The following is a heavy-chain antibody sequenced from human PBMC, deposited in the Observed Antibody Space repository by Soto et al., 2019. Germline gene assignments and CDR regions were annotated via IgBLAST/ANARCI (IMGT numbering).Heavy chain of an antibody. Sequence: SETLSLTCTVSGVSISSGDYYWSWIRQPPGKGLEWIGYIYYSGSTYYNPSLKSRVTISVDTSKNQFSLKLSSVTAADTAVYYCASSLYYYDSSGYYSMGPFFDYWGQGTLVTVSS. D-gene: IGHD3-22*01. V-gene: IGHV4-30-4*01. CDR3: ASSLYYYDSSGYYSMGPFFDY. CDR1: GVSISSGDYY. CDR2: IYYSGST. J-gene: IGHJ4*02.